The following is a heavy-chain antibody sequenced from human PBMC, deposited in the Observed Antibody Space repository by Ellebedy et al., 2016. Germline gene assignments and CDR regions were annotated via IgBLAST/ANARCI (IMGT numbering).Heavy chain of an antibody. CDR3: ARSPGTHIGRLLDNNWFDP. Sequence: ASVKVSCKTSGYIFNNYGLHWVRQAPGQGLEWLGWITSYNGRTSYAQNFQGRLTLTTDTSTNTGYMELRSLTSNETAVYYCARSPGTHIGRLLDNNWFDPWGQGTLVTVPS. D-gene: IGHD3/OR15-3a*01. CDR1: GYIFNNYG. J-gene: IGHJ5*02. V-gene: IGHV1-18*04. CDR2: ITSYNGRT.